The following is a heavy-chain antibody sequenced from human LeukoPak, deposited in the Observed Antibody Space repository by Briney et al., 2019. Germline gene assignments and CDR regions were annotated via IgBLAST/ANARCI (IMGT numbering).Heavy chain of an antibody. CDR1: GFTFSSYS. D-gene: IGHD2-15*01. CDR2: ISSSSSYI. Sequence: KPGGSLRLSCAASGFTFSSYSMNWVRQAPGKGLEWVSSISSSSSYIYYADSVKGRFTISRDNAKNSLYLQMNSLRAEDTAVYYCARGGGGYCSSGSCSPHDCWGQGTLVTVSS. V-gene: IGHV3-21*01. J-gene: IGHJ4*02. CDR3: ARGGGGYCSSGSCSPHDC.